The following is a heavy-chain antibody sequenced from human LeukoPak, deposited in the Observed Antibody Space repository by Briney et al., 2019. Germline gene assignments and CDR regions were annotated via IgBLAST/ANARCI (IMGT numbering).Heavy chain of an antibody. D-gene: IGHD2-8*01. CDR2: ISGSGGST. V-gene: IGHV3-23*01. J-gene: IGHJ6*02. Sequence: GGSLRLSCAASGFTFSSYAMSWVRQAPGKGLEWVSAISGSGGSTYYADSVKGRFTISRDNSKNTLYLQMNSLRAEDTAVYYCAKVGGPIVLMVYATHGMDVWGQGTTVTVSS. CDR1: GFTFSSYA. CDR3: AKVGGPIVLMVYATHGMDV.